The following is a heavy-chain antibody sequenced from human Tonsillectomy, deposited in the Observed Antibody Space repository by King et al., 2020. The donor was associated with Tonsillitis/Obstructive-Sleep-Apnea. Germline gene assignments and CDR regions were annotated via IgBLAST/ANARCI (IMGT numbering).Heavy chain of an antibody. CDR3: AKYDYYDTIGYSGPHDAFDI. Sequence: VQLVESGGGLVQPGGSLRLSCATSGFTFSSYAMAWVRHAPGKGLEWLSGISGSGGSTYYADSVKGRFTISRAKSKNTMYLQMNSLRAEDTALYFCAKYDYYDTIGYSGPHDAFDIWGQGKMVTVSS. CDR2: ISGSGGST. CDR1: GFTFSSYA. J-gene: IGHJ3*02. D-gene: IGHD3-22*01. V-gene: IGHV3-23*04.